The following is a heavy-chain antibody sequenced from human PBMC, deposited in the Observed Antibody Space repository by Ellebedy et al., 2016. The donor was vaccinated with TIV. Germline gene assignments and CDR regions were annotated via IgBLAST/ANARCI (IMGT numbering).Heavy chain of an antibody. V-gene: IGHV4-39*01. CDR2: IYYSGST. Sequence: GSLRLSCTVSGGSISSYYWGWIRQPPGKGLEWIGSIYYSGSTYYNPSLKSRVTISVDTSKNQFSLKLSSVTAADTAVYYCARHGYGDYVRVNWFDPWGQGTLVTVSS. CDR1: GGSISSYY. CDR3: ARHGYGDYVRVNWFDP. D-gene: IGHD4-17*01. J-gene: IGHJ5*02.